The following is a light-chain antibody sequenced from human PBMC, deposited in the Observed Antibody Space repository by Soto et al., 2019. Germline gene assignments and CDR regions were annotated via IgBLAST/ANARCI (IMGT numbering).Light chain of an antibody. CDR2: DVS. V-gene: IGLV2-14*01. Sequence: QSALTQPASVSGSPGQSSTISCTGTSSDVGGYNYVSWYQQHPGKAPKLMIYDVSNLPSGVSNRFSGSKSGNTASLTISGLQAEDEADYYCSSYTSSSTLVFGGGTKLNVL. CDR3: SSYTSSSTLV. CDR1: SSDVGGYNY. J-gene: IGLJ2*01.